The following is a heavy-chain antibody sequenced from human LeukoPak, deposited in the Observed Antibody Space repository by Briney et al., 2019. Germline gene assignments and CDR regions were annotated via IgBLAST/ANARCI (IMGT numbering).Heavy chain of an antibody. Sequence: GGSLRLSCAASGFTVSSNYMSWVRQAPGKGLEWVSVIYSGGSTYYADSVKGRFTISRDNSKNTLYLQMNSLRAEDTAVYYCAKLTYYDILTGYENWFDPWGQGTLVTVSS. D-gene: IGHD3-9*01. CDR2: IYSGGST. J-gene: IGHJ5*02. CDR3: AKLTYYDILTGYENWFDP. CDR1: GFTVSSNY. V-gene: IGHV3-53*05.